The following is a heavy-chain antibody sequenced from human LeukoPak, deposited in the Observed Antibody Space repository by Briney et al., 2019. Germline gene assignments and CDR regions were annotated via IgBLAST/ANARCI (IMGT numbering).Heavy chain of an antibody. V-gene: IGHV1-46*01. D-gene: IGHD3-22*01. Sequence: ASVKASCKASGYTFTGYYMHWVRQAPGQGLEWMGIINPSGGRTSYAQKFQGRVTMTRDTSTSTVYMELSSLRSEDTAVYYCARDQRYYDSSGHLDYWGQGTLVTVSS. J-gene: IGHJ4*02. CDR1: GYTFTGYY. CDR3: ARDQRYYDSSGHLDY. CDR2: INPSGGRT.